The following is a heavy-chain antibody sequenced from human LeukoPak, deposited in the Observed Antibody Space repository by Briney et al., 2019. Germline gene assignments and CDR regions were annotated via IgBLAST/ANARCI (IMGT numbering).Heavy chain of an antibody. V-gene: IGHV3-21*01. Sequence: GGSLRLSCAASGFTFSSYSMNWVRQAPGKGLEWVSSISSSSSYIYYADSVKGRFTISRDNAKNSLYLQMNSLRAEDTAVYYCARSDLAVTALFDYWGQGTLVTVSS. CDR2: ISSSSSYI. CDR1: GFTFSSYS. J-gene: IGHJ4*02. D-gene: IGHD2-21*02. CDR3: ARSDLAVTALFDY.